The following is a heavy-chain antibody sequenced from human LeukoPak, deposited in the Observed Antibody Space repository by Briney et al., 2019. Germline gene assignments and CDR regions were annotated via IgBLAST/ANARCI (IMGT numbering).Heavy chain of an antibody. CDR2: ISYDGSNK. CDR1: GFTFSSYG. Sequence: GGSLRLSCAASGFTFSSYGMHWVRQAPGKGLEWVAVISYDGSNKYYADSVKGRFTISRDNSKNTLYLQMNSLRAEDTAVYYCAKDTQWELLTYLSFFDYWGQGTLVTVSS. D-gene: IGHD1-26*01. CDR3: AKDTQWELLTYLSFFDY. V-gene: IGHV3-30*18. J-gene: IGHJ4*02.